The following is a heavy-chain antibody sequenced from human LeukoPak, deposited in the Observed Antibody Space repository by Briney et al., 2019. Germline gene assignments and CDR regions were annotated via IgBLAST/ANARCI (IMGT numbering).Heavy chain of an antibody. V-gene: IGHV3-7*03. CDR1: GFTFSSYW. Sequence: PGGSLRLSCAASGFTFSSYWMSWVRQAPGKGLEWVANIKQDGSEKNSVDSVKGRFTISRDNAKNSLNLQMNSLRVEDTAVYYCTGSFGELSFFAHWGQGTLVTVSS. CDR2: IKQDGSEK. D-gene: IGHD3-10*01. J-gene: IGHJ4*02. CDR3: TGSFGELSFFAH.